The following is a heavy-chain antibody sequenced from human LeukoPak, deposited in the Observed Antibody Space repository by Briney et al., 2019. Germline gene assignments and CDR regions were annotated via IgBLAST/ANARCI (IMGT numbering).Heavy chain of an antibody. CDR3: AREQGSPAVYWFDP. Sequence: SVKVSFKASGGTFSNYGISWVRQAPGQGLEWMGGIIPVFGTTNYAQKFQGRLTITADESTSTAYMELRNVRSEDTAVYFCAREQGSPAVYWFDPWGQGTLVTVSS. V-gene: IGHV1-69*13. CDR2: IIPVFGTT. CDR1: GGTFSNYG. J-gene: IGHJ5*02. D-gene: IGHD6-13*01.